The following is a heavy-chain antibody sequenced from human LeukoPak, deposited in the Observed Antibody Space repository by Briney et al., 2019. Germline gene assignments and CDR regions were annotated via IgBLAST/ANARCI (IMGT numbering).Heavy chain of an antibody. V-gene: IGHV1-2*02. D-gene: IGHD6-13*01. CDR3: AGAASWSPIGDSYYYMDV. CDR1: GYTFTGYY. J-gene: IGHJ6*03. Sequence: GASVKVSCKASGYTFTGYYMHWVRQAPGQGLEWMGWINPNSGGTNYAQKFQGRVTMTRDTSISTAYMELSRLTSDDTAVYYCAGAASWSPIGDSYYYMDVWGKGTTVAISS. CDR2: INPNSGGT.